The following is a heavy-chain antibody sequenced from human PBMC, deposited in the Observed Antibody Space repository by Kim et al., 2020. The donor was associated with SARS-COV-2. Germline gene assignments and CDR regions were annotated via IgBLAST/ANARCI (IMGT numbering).Heavy chain of an antibody. CDR2: IYDRGNT. V-gene: IGHV4-59*01. CDR1: GAVTNSNY. D-gene: IGHD2-15*01. CDR3: ARQRGVVASMSLFDP. Sequence: SETLSLTCNVSGAVTNSNYWSWTRQSPGKGLEWIGYIYDRGNTDYNLSLRIRVTISVDASKSQFSLKLNSVTSADTAVYYCARQRGVVASMSLFDPWCQG. J-gene: IGHJ5*02.